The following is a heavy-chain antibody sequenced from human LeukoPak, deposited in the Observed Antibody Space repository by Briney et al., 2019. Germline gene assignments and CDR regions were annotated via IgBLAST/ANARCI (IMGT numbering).Heavy chain of an antibody. Sequence: GGSLRLSCAASGFTFSSYEMNWVRQAPGKGLEWVSYISSSGSTIYYADSVKGRFTISRDNAKNSLYPQMNSLRAEDTAVYYCARDGRGIPGFDYWGQGTLVTVSS. J-gene: IGHJ4*02. CDR2: ISSSGSTI. CDR3: ARDGRGIPGFDY. CDR1: GFTFSSYE. V-gene: IGHV3-48*03. D-gene: IGHD1-1*01.